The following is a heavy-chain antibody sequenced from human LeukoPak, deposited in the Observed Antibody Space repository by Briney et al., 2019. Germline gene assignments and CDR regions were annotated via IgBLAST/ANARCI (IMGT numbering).Heavy chain of an antibody. CDR2: ISHSGST. J-gene: IGHJ4*02. Sequence: KPSETLSLTCAVYGGSFSGYYWSWIRQPPGKGLEWIGEISHSGSTNYNPSLKSRVTISVDTSKNQFSLKLSSVTAADTAVYYCARSGIEDIVLMVYAHFDYGGQGTLVTVSS. CDR1: GGSFSGYY. V-gene: IGHV4-34*01. CDR3: ARSGIEDIVLMVYAHFDY. D-gene: IGHD2-8*01.